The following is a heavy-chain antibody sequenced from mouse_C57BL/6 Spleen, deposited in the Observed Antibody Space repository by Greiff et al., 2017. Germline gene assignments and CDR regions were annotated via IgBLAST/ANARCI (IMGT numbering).Heavy chain of an antibody. CDR3: AIGFYDGYSNYAMDY. V-gene: IGHV1-39*01. CDR2: INPNYGTT. CDR1: GYSFTDYN. J-gene: IGHJ4*01. D-gene: IGHD2-3*01. Sequence: VQLQQSGPELVKPGASVKISCKASGYSFTDYNMHWVKQSNGKSLEWIGVINPNYGTTSYNQKFKGKATLTVDKSSSTAYMQLNSLTSEDSAVYYCAIGFYDGYSNYAMDYWGQGTSVTVSS.